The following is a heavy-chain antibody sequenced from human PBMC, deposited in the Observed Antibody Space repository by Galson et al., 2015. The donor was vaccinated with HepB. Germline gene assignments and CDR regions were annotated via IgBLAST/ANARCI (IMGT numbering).Heavy chain of an antibody. CDR2: IIPILGIA. J-gene: IGHJ4*02. Sequence: SVKVSCKSSGGTFSSYAISWVRQAPGQGLEWMGRIIPILGIANYAQKFQGRVTITADKSTSTAYMELSSLRSEDTAVYYCARAKPYCSSTSCYSPDYWGQGTLGTVSS. CDR1: GGTFSSYA. V-gene: IGHV1-69*04. CDR3: ARAKPYCSSTSCYSPDY. D-gene: IGHD2-2*01.